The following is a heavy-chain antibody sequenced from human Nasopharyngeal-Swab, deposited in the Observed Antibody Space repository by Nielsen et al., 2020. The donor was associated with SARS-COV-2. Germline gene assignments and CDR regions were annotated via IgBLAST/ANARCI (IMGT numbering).Heavy chain of an antibody. CDR2: MNPNSGGT. CDR1: GYTFTSYD. J-gene: IGHJ4*02. Sequence: ASVKVSCKASGYTFTSYDINWVRQATGQGLEWMGWMNPNSGGTNYAQKFQGRVTMTRDTSISTAYMELSRLRSDDTAVYYCARAGPVDYWGQGTLVTVSS. CDR3: ARAGPVDY. V-gene: IGHV1-2*02.